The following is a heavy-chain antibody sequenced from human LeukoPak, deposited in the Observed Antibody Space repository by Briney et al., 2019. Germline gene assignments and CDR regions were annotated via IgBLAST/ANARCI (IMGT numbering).Heavy chain of an antibody. Sequence: SETLSLTCTVSGYSISSGYYWGWIRQPPGKGLEWIGSIYYSGSTYYNPSLKSRVTISVDTSKNQFSLKLSSVTAADTAVYYCARHVYYYGSGSNWFDPWGQGTLVTVSS. J-gene: IGHJ5*02. CDR3: ARHVYYYGSGSNWFDP. D-gene: IGHD3-10*01. CDR2: IYYSGST. V-gene: IGHV4-38-2*02. CDR1: GYSISSGYY.